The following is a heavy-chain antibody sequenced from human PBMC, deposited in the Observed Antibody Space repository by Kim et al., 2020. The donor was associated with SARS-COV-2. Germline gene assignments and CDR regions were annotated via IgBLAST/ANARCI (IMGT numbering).Heavy chain of an antibody. J-gene: IGHJ5*02. CDR3: ARGSYGDYGRGWFDP. V-gene: IGHV3-33*01. CDR2: IWYDGSNK. Sequence: GGSLRLSCAASGFTFSSYGMHWVRQAPGKGLEWVAVIWYDGSNKYYADSVKGRFTISRDNSKNTLYLQMNSLRAEDTAVYYCARGSYGDYGRGWFDPWGQGTLVTVSS. CDR1: GFTFSSYG. D-gene: IGHD4-17*01.